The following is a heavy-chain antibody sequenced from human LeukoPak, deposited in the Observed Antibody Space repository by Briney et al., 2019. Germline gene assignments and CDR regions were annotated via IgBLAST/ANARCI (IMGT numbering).Heavy chain of an antibody. D-gene: IGHD3-3*01. CDR1: GSTFIGYY. CDR2: ISAYNGNT. CDR3: ARDLGLFWSSSRLFDY. V-gene: IGHV1-18*04. Sequence: ASVKVSCKASGSTFIGYYMHWVRQAPGQGLEWMGWISAYNGNTNYAQKLQGRVTMTTDTSTSTAYMELRSLRSDDTAVYYCARDLGLFWSSSRLFDYWGQGTLVTVSS. J-gene: IGHJ4*02.